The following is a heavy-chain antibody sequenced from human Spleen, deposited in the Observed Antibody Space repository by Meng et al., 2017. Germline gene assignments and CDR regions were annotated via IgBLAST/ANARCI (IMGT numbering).Heavy chain of an antibody. Sequence: VALGQAGAGVKKPGASVKVSGKPSGYNFPDYYIHWVRRAPGQGLEWMGRINPKSGDTHYAQKFQARVTMTGDTSISTAYMELSGLRSDDTAMYYCARDEDISAAGKLFGDYWGQGTLVTVSS. CDR3: ARDEDISAAGKLFGDY. CDR1: GYNFPDYY. V-gene: IGHV1-2*06. D-gene: IGHD6-25*01. CDR2: INPKSGDT. J-gene: IGHJ4*02.